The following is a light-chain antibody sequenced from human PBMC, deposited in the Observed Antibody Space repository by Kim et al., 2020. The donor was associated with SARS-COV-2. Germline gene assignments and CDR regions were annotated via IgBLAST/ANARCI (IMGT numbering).Light chain of an antibody. V-gene: IGKV3-15*01. CDR1: ESVSSN. CDR2: AAS. CDR3: QQYNNWTPLT. Sequence: SPGERATLSCRASESVSSNLAWYQQTPGQPPRLLIYAASTRATGVPDRFGGRGSGTEFALTISSLQSEDLAVYYCQQYNNWTPLTFGGGTKVDIK. J-gene: IGKJ4*01.